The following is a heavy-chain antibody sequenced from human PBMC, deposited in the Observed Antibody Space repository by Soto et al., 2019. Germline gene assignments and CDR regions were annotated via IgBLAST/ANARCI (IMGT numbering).Heavy chain of an antibody. CDR2: ISWNSGSI. V-gene: IGHV3-9*01. CDR3: AKGMSAAGTIFAFDP. Sequence: EVQLVESGGGLVQPGRSLRLSCAASGFTFDDYAMHWVRQAPGKGLEWVSGISWNSGSIGYADSVKGRFTISRDNAKNSLYLQMNSLRAEDTALYYCAKGMSAAGTIFAFDPWGQGTLVTVSS. J-gene: IGHJ5*02. CDR1: GFTFDDYA. D-gene: IGHD6-13*01.